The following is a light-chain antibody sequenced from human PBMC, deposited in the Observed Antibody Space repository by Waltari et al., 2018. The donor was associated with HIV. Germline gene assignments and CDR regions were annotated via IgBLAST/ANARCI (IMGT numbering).Light chain of an antibody. CDR2: EVS. CDR1: SSDVGGYNY. J-gene: IGLJ2*01. CDR3: SSYTSSSTPVV. V-gene: IGLV2-14*01. Sequence: QSALTQPASVSGSPGQSITISCTGTSSDVGGYNYVSWYQQHPGKAPKLMVYEVSNRPSGVSNRFSGSKSGNTASLTISGLQADDEADYYCSSYTSSSTPVVFCGGTKLTVL.